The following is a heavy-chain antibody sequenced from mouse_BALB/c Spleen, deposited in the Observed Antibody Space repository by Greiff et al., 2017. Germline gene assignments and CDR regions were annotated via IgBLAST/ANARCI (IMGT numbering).Heavy chain of an antibody. V-gene: IGHV5-12-2*01. D-gene: IGHD2-2*01. CDR2: ISNGGGST. J-gene: IGHJ3*01. Sequence: EVKLVESGGGLVQPGGSLKLSCAASGFTFSSYTMSWVRQTPEKRLEWVAYISNGGGSTYYPDTVKGRFTISRDNAKNTLYLQMSSLKSEDTAMYYCARHERDYGSWFAYWGQGTLVTVSA. CDR3: ARHERDYGSWFAY. CDR1: GFTFSSYT.